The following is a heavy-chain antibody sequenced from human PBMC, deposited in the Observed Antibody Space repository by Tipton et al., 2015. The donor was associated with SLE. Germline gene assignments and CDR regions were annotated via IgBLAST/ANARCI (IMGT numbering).Heavy chain of an antibody. CDR1: GYSISSGYF. CDR2: IFYSGGT. CDR3: ARGGWGAFDI. Sequence: LRLSCSVSGYSISSGYFWGWIRQPPGKGLEWIGYIFYSGGTNYNPSLKSRVTISVDTSNNHFSLELSSVTAADTAVYYCARGGWGAFDIWGQGTMVTVSS. V-gene: IGHV4-61*03. J-gene: IGHJ3*02. D-gene: IGHD3-10*01.